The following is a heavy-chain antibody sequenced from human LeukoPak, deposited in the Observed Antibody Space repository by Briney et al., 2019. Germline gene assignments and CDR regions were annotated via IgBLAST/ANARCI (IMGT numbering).Heavy chain of an antibody. CDR3: ARSSGWYDVNWFDP. CDR2: INHSGST. V-gene: IGHV4-34*01. D-gene: IGHD6-13*01. J-gene: IGHJ5*02. Sequence: PSETLSLPCAVYGGSFSGYYWSWIRQPPGKGLEWIGEINHSGSTNYNPSLKSRVTMSVDTSKNQFSLKLSSVTAADTAVYYCARSSGWYDVNWFDPWGQGTLVTVSS. CDR1: GGSFSGYY.